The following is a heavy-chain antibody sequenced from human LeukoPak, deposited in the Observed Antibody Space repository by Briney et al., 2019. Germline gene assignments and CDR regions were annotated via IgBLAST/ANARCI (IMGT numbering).Heavy chain of an antibody. CDR2: ISGSGGST. D-gene: IGHD3-10*01. CDR1: GFTFSSYG. Sequence: GGTLRLSCAASGFTFSSYGMSWVRQAPGKGLEWVSAISGSGGSTYYADSVKGRFTISRDNAKNSLYLQMNSLRAEDTAVYYCARDSGLWFGSNWFDPWGQGTLVTVSS. V-gene: IGHV3-23*01. J-gene: IGHJ5*02. CDR3: ARDSGLWFGSNWFDP.